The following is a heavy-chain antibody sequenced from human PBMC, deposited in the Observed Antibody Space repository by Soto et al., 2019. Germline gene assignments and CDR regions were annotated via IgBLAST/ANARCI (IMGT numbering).Heavy chain of an antibody. CDR1: GFTFTSSA. Sequence: SVKVSCKASGFTFTSSAVQWVRQARGQRLEWIGWIVVGSGNTNYAQKFQERVTITRDMSTSTAYMELSSLRSEDTAVYYCAADGSSSPLVVSPDGMDVWGQGTTVTVSS. D-gene: IGHD6-13*01. J-gene: IGHJ6*02. V-gene: IGHV1-58*01. CDR2: IVVGSGNT. CDR3: AADGSSSPLVVSPDGMDV.